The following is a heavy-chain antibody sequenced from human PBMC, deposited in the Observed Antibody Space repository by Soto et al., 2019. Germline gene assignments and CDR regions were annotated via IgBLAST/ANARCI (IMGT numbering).Heavy chain of an antibody. D-gene: IGHD1-1*01. J-gene: IGHJ4*02. V-gene: IGHV3-73*02. Sequence: EVQLVESGGGLVQPGGSLKLSCAASGFTFSGSAMHWVRQASGKGPEWVGRIRSKANSYATAYAASVKGRFTISRDDSKNTAYLQMNSLKTEDTAVYYCTRRGTGTKINPPDYWGQGTLVTVSS. CDR3: TRRGTGTKINPPDY. CDR1: GFTFSGSA. CDR2: IRSKANSYAT.